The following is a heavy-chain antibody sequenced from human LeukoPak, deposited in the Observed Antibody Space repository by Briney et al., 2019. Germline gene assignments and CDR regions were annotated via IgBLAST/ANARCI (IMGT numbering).Heavy chain of an antibody. D-gene: IGHD2-8*01. Sequence: KPGGSLRLSCAAPGFTFSSYSMTWVRQAPGEGLEWVSSIDYSDSYIFYADSVKGRFTISRDNARNSLYLQMNSLRAEDTAVYYCARVISCTHDVCSYYFDFWGQGTLVTVSS. CDR2: IDYSDSYI. J-gene: IGHJ4*02. V-gene: IGHV3-21*01. CDR1: GFTFSSYS. CDR3: ARVISCTHDVCSYYFDF.